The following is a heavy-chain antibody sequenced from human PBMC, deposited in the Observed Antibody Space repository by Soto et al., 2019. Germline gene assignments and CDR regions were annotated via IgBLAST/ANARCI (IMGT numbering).Heavy chain of an antibody. J-gene: IGHJ4*02. CDR3: AKDRGPSRQWLIDPVDY. CDR1: GFTFSIYA. V-gene: IGHV3-30*18. D-gene: IGHD6-19*01. CDR2: ISYDGTKT. Sequence: QVQLVESGGGVVQPGRSLRVSCAASGFTFSIYAMHWVRQAPGTGLEWVAVISYDGTKTYYADSVKGRFTISRDNSKNTVYLQMNSLRDEDTAVYYCAKDRGPSRQWLIDPVDYWGQGTLVTVSP.